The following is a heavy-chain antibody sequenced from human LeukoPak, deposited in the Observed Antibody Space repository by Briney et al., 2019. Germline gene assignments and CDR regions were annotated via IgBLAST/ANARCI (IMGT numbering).Heavy chain of an antibody. V-gene: IGHV4-59*01. CDR2: IYYSGST. Sequence: SETLSLTCTVSGGSISSYYWSWIRQPPGKGLEWIGYIYYSGSTNYNPSLKSRVTISVDTSKNQISLKLSSVTAADTAVYYCARGSFGDYPYWGQGTLVTVSS. J-gene: IGHJ4*02. D-gene: IGHD4-17*01. CDR1: GGSISSYY. CDR3: ARGSFGDYPY.